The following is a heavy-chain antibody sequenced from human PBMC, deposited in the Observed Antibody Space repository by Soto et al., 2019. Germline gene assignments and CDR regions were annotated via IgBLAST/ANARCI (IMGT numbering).Heavy chain of an antibody. J-gene: IGHJ4*01. D-gene: IGHD3-10*01. Sequence: EEQLVASGGGLVQPGGSLRLSCAASGFTLRSYWMSWVRQAPGKGLEWLATIKTDASEKKYVDSVKGRFTVFRDNAKNSWYLQMDSPRAEDTAVYYSARDSGYGSGNSVNHYLDCWGRGTLVTVSS. CDR2: IKTDASEK. CDR3: ARDSGYGSGNSVNHYLDC. CDR1: GFTLRSYW. V-gene: IGHV3-7*01.